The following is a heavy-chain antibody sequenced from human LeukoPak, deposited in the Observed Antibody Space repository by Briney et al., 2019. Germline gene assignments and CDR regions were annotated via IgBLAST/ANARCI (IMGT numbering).Heavy chain of an antibody. CDR1: GFTFSSES. Sequence: PGGCLRLSCAASGFTFSSESMHWVRPAPGKGLEWVASIHQDGSEKHSIDSGRFTISRDNAENSLYLQMDSLRDEDTAVYYRANTVGHYAHSWGQGTLVTVSS. D-gene: IGHD4-11*01. CDR3: ANTVGHYAHS. CDR2: IHQDGSEK. J-gene: IGHJ4*02. V-gene: IGHV3-7*03.